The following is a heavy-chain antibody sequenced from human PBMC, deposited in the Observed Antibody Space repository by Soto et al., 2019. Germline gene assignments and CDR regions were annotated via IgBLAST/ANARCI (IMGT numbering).Heavy chain of an antibody. Sequence: QVQLVQSGAEVKKPGASVKVSCKASGYTFTNYGISWVRQAPGQGLEGMGWISAYNGNTNYAQNLQGRITMTTDTSTSTAYMERRSLRSAGTAVYHCARDWAHNTVWSGYYHFDYWGQGTLVTVSS. V-gene: IGHV1-18*01. CDR2: ISAYNGNT. CDR3: ARDWAHNTVWSGYYHFDY. CDR1: GYTFTNYG. D-gene: IGHD3-3*01. J-gene: IGHJ4*02.